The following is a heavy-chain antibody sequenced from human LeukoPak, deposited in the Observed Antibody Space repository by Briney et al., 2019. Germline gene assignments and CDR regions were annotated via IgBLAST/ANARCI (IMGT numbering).Heavy chain of an antibody. CDR1: GFTFSSYW. J-gene: IGHJ4*02. V-gene: IGHV3-7*03. Sequence: GGSLRLSCAASGFTFSSYWMSWVRQAPGKGLEWVANIRQDGSVQNYVDSVKGRFTISRDNPKNSVYLQMNSLRAEDTAVYYCAKAWDSVSYRALGCWGQGTLVTVSS. CDR2: IRQDGSVQ. CDR3: AKAWDSVSYRALGC. D-gene: IGHD1-26*01.